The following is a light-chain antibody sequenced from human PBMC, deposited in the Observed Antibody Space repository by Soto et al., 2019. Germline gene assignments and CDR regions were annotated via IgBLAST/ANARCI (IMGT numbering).Light chain of an antibody. V-gene: IGKV3-15*01. CDR1: QTVSSN. Sequence: EIVMTQSPATLYLSPGERATLSCGASQTVSSNLAWYQQKPGQAPRLLIYDVSIRATGVPARFSATGSGTDFTLTISGLKYEDSAVYFCQQYNNWTFSFCQGTRLEIK. CDR3: QQYNNWTFS. J-gene: IGKJ5*01. CDR2: DVS.